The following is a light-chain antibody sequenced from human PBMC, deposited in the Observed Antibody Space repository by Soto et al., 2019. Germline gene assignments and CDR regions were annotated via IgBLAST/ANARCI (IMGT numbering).Light chain of an antibody. Sequence: DIQMTQSPSSMSASVGDRVTITCRASQSISTYLNWYQQKPGKAPKLLIYAASSVQSGVPSRCSCSGSGTDFMLTISSLQPEHFATYYCQHCYSIPQTLGQGTKVDSK. V-gene: IGKV1-39*01. CDR1: QSISTY. J-gene: IGKJ2*01. CDR2: AAS. CDR3: QHCYSIPQT.